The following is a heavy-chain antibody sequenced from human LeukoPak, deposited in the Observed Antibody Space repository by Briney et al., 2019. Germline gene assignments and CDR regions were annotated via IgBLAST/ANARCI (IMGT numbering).Heavy chain of an antibody. CDR3: VQEGPRGLAFDI. V-gene: IGHV3-11*01. J-gene: IGHJ3*02. CDR1: GFTFSDYY. Sequence: GGSLRLSCAASGFTFSDYYMSWIRQAPGKGLEWVSYISSSGSTIYYADSVKGRFTISRDNAKNSLYLQMNSLRAEDTAVYYCVQEGPRGLAFDIWGQGTKVTVSS. CDR2: ISSSGSTI.